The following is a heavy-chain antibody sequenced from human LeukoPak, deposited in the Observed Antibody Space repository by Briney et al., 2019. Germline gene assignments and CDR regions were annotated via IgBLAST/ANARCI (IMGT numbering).Heavy chain of an antibody. CDR3: ARDMYYDSSGYYTSGASAFDI. D-gene: IGHD3-22*01. CDR1: GFTFSSYS. V-gene: IGHV3-21*01. J-gene: IGHJ3*02. Sequence: GGSLRLSCAASGFTFSSYSMNWVRQAPGKGLEWVSSISSSSSYIYYADSVKGRFTISRDNAKNSLYLQMNSLRAEDTAVYYCARDMYYDSSGYYTSGASAFDIWGQGTMVTVSP. CDR2: ISSSSSYI.